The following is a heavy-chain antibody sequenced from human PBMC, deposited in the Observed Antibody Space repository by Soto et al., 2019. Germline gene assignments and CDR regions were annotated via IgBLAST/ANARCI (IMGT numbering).Heavy chain of an antibody. CDR1: GGSFSGYY. Sequence: SETLSLTCAVYGGSFSGYYWSWIRQPPGKGLEWIGEINHSGSTNYNPSLKSRVTISVDTSKNQFSLKLSSVTAADTAVYYCARGPIGYSYGYGLYYYYYYGMDTWGQGIQVTVSS. J-gene: IGHJ6*02. D-gene: IGHD5-18*01. CDR2: INHSGST. V-gene: IGHV4-34*01. CDR3: ARGPIGYSYGYGLYYYYYYGMDT.